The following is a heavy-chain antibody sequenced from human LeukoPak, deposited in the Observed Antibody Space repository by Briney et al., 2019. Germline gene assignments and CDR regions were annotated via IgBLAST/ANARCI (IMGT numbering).Heavy chain of an antibody. Sequence: GGSLRLSCAASGFTFSSYEMNWVRQAPGKGLEWVSSISGSGGDTYYADSVKGRFTISRDNSKNTLYLQMNSLRAEDTAVYDCASGLTGMITFGSGAFDIWGQGTMVTVSS. V-gene: IGHV3-23*01. CDR2: ISGSGGDT. J-gene: IGHJ3*02. D-gene: IGHD3-16*01. CDR1: GFTFSSYE. CDR3: ASGLTGMITFGSGAFDI.